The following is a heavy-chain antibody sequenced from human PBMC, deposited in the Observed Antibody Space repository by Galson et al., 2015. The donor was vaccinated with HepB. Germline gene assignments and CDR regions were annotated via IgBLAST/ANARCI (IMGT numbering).Heavy chain of an antibody. D-gene: IGHD2-2*01. J-gene: IGHJ6*03. CDR1: GGSISGYY. Sequence: SETLSLTCTVSGGSISGYYWSWIRQPPGKGLEWIGYFYHSGSTNYNPSLKSRVTISSGTSKNQLSLRLSSVTAADTAVYYCATTQDILILPGYYYYMDVWGKGTTVTVSS. CDR2: FYHSGST. CDR3: ATTQDILILPGYYYYMDV. V-gene: IGHV4-59*08.